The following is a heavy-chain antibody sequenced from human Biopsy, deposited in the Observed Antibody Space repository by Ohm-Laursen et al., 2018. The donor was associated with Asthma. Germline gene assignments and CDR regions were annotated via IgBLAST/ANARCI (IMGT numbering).Heavy chain of an antibody. J-gene: IGHJ5*02. D-gene: IGHD3-16*02. V-gene: IGHV4-4*02. CDR2: IYHSGPT. CDR1: GGSIISSSW. Sequence: SETLSLTCTVSGGSIISSSWWSWVRQTPGKGLEWIGEIYHSGPTNYNPSLKSRVTISEDTSKNQFSLKLTSVTAADTAVYYCARGVITNWFDPWGQGTLVTVSS. CDR3: ARGVITNWFDP.